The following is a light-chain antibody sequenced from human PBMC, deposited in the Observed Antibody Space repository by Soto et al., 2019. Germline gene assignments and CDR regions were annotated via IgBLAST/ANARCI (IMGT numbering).Light chain of an antibody. V-gene: IGKV3-20*01. CDR1: QSVSSSY. CDR3: QQYGSSPIN. J-gene: IGKJ5*01. Sequence: EIVLTQSPGTLSLSPGERATLSCRASQSVSSSYLAWYQQKPGQAPRLLIYGASSRSTVIPDRFSGSGSGADFTLTISRLEPEDFAEYDCQQYGSSPINFGQGTRLESK. CDR2: GAS.